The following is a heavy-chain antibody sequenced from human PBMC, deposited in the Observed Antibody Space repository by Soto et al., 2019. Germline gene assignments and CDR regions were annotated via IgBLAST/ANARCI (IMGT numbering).Heavy chain of an antibody. CDR1: GFTFSSYS. J-gene: IGHJ5*02. V-gene: IGHV3-21*01. CDR2: ISSSSSYI. Sequence: EVQLVESGGGLVKPGGSLRLSCAASGFTFSSYSMNWVRQAPGKGLEWVSSISSSSSYIYYADSVKGRFTISRDNAENSLYLQMNSLRAEDTAVYYCARELFSATGPWFDPWGQGTLVTVSS. CDR3: ARELFSATGPWFDP. D-gene: IGHD3-10*01.